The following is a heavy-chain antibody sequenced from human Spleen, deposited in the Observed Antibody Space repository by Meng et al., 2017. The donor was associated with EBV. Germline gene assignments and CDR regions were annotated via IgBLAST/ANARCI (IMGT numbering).Heavy chain of an antibody. Sequence: QLQKSGPVQVKPSDTLSLTFTVSGGSISTFFYLGCIRHPPGRGLEWIGSVHYSGSTYYSPSLKSRITVSADTSKNQFSLRLTSVTAADTAVYYCVRPFPSIVSPRLDPFGDWGQGTLVTVSS. V-gene: IGHV4-39*01. CDR2: VHYSGST. CDR1: GGSISTFFY. J-gene: IGHJ4*02. D-gene: IGHD5/OR15-5a*01. CDR3: VRPFPSIVSPRLDPFGD.